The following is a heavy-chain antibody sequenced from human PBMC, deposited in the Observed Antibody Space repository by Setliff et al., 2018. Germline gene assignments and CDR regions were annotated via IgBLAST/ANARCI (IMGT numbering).Heavy chain of an antibody. CDR2: ISGHNGDT. CDR3: ARGLTYGDYRVY. Sequence: ASVKVSCKTSGYPFTNYGLSWVRQAPGQGLEWMGWISGHNGDTKLAQNFQGRVTVTTDTFTNTGYMELRSLRSDDTAFYYCARGLTYGDYRVYWGQGTLVTVSS. V-gene: IGHV1-18*01. CDR1: GYPFTNYG. D-gene: IGHD4-17*01. J-gene: IGHJ4*02.